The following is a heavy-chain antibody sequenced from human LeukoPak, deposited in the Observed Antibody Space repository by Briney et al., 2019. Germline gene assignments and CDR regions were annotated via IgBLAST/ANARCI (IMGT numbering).Heavy chain of an antibody. CDR1: GGTLSSYA. CDR2: IIPIFGTA. V-gene: IGHV1-69*05. CDR3: ARGDYYDSPRRAFDI. J-gene: IGHJ3*02. Sequence: SVKVSCKASGGTLSSYAISWVRQAPGQGLEWMGGIIPIFGTANYAQKFQGRVTITTDESTSTAYIELSSLRSADTAVYYCARGDYYDSPRRAFDIWGQGTMVTVSS. D-gene: IGHD3-22*01.